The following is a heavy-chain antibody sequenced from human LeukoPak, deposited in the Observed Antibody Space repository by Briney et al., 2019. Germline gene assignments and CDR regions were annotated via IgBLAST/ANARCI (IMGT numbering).Heavy chain of an antibody. Sequence: PSETLSLTCTVSSGSIRSYYYSWIRQPPGEGLEWIGYIYYSGSTNYNPSLKSRVTISVDTSRNQFSLKLSSVTAADTAVYYCARAPNPDFFDDWGQGTLVTVSS. J-gene: IGHJ4*02. V-gene: IGHV4-59*01. CDR3: ARAPNPDFFDD. CDR2: IYYSGST. CDR1: SGSIRSYY. D-gene: IGHD2-8*01.